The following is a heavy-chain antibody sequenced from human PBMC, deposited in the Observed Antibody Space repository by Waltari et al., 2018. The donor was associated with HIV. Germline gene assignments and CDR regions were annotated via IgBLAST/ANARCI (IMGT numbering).Heavy chain of an antibody. CDR3: TTEGVMATRNY. J-gene: IGHJ4*02. V-gene: IGHV3-15*01. CDR2: IKSKTEGGTT. CDR1: GFTFSNAW. Sequence: EVQLVESGGGLVKPGGSLRLSCAASGFTFSNAWMSWVRQAPGKGLEWVGRIKSKTEGGTTDYAAPVKGRFTISRDDSKNTLYLQMNSLKTEDTAVYYCTTEGVMATRNYWGQGTLVTVSS. D-gene: IGHD2-21*01.